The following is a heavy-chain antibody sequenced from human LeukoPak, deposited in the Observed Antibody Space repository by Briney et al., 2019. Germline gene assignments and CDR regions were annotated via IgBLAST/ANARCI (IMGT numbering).Heavy chain of an antibody. CDR3: AKREYDSSAYPMYPIDY. D-gene: IGHD3-22*01. CDR2: ISSSGSTI. CDR1: GFTFSSYE. V-gene: IGHV3-48*03. J-gene: IGHJ4*02. Sequence: GGSLRLSCAASGFTFSSYEMNWVRQAPGKGLEWVSHISSSGSTIYYTDSVKGRFTISRDNSKNSLYLQMNSLRVEDTAVYYCAKREYDSSAYPMYPIDYWGQGTLVTVSA.